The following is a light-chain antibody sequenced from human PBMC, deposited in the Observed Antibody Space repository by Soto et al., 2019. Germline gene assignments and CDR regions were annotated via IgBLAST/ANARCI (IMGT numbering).Light chain of an antibody. CDR2: AAS. CDR1: QSVSSYS. CDR3: QQYDSPRGT. V-gene: IGKV3-20*01. J-gene: IGKJ1*01. Sequence: EIVLTQSPATLSLSPVERATLSCMASQSVSSYSLAWYQQKPGQAPRLLVYAASSRATGIPVRFSGSGSGTDFTLTISRLEPEDFAIYYCQQYDSPRGTFGQGTKVDIK.